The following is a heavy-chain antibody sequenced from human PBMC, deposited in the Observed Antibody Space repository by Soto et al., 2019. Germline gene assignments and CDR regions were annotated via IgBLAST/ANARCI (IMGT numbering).Heavy chain of an antibody. CDR2: IYYSGST. J-gene: IGHJ3*02. CDR1: GVSIRSSSYY. Sequence: QLQLQESGPGLVKPSETLSLTCTVSGVSIRSSSYYWGWIRQPPGKGLEWIGSIYYSGSTYYNPSLTSRVNISVDTSKHQFSLKLSSVTAADTAVYYCARRVVVVVAARGAFDTWGKGTMVTVSS. CDR3: ARRVVVVVAARGAFDT. D-gene: IGHD2-15*01. V-gene: IGHV4-39*01.